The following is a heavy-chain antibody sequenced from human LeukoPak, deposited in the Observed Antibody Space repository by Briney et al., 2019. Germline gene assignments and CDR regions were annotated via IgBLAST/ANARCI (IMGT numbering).Heavy chain of an antibody. Sequence: SETLSLTCAVYGGSFSGYYWSWIRQPPGKGLEWIGEINHSGSTNYNPSLKSRVTISVDTSKNQFSLKLSSVTAADTAVYYCARRRITMVRGVTSPYLDYWGQGTLVTVSS. CDR3: ARRRITMVRGVTSPYLDY. V-gene: IGHV4-34*01. CDR2: INHSGST. J-gene: IGHJ4*02. D-gene: IGHD3-10*01. CDR1: GGSFSGYY.